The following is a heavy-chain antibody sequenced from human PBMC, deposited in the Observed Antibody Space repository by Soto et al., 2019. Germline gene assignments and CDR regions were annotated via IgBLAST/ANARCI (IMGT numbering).Heavy chain of an antibody. CDR1: GGSISSYY. CDR2: VYYSGST. J-gene: IGHJ4*02. D-gene: IGHD6-19*01. Sequence: SETLSLTCTVSGGSISSYYWSWIRQPPGKGLEWIGYVYYSGSTNYNPSLKSRVTISVDTSKNQFSLKLSSVTAADTAVYYCARSVAGTDFDYWGQGTLVTVSS. CDR3: ARSVAGTDFDY. V-gene: IGHV4-59*08.